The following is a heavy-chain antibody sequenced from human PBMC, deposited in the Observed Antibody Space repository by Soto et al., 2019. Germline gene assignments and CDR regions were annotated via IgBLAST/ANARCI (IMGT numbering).Heavy chain of an antibody. J-gene: IGHJ6*02. D-gene: IGHD2-2*01. CDR1: GYTFTVYY. V-gene: IGHV1-2*04. Sequence: ASVKVSCRASGYTFTVYYMHWVRQAPGQGLEWMGWINPNSGGTNYAQKFQGWVTMTRDTSISTAYMELSRLRSDDTAVYYCARDIVVVPAAIGQYYYSGMDTWGQDTTLTVSS. CDR3: ARDIVVVPAAIGQYYYSGMDT. CDR2: INPNSGGT.